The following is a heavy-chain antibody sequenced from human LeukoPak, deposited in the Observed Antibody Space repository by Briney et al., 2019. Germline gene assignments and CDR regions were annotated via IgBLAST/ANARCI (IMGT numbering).Heavy chain of an antibody. CDR3: ARVYGDYYFDY. CDR2: IYYSGST. V-gene: IGHV4-59*01. D-gene: IGHD4-17*01. Sequence: MASETLSLTCTVSGGSISSYYWSWIRQPPGKGLEWIGYIYYSGSTNYNPSLKSRVTISVDTSKNQFSLKLSSVTAADTAVYYCARVYGDYYFDYRGQGTLVTVSS. CDR1: GGSISSYY. J-gene: IGHJ4*02.